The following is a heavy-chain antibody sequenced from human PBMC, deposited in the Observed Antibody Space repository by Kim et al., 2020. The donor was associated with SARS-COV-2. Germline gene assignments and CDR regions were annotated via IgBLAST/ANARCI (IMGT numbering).Heavy chain of an antibody. J-gene: IGHJ2*01. CDR2: VSGSVSGT. D-gene: IGHD2-2*01. CDR3: AKDGYGVPGSVIWYLDL. V-gene: IGHV3-23*01. CDR1: GFTFSNYA. Sequence: GGSLRLSCAASGFTFSNYAISWVRQAPGKGLEWVSTVSGSVSGTYYAESVKGRFTISRDNSKNTVYLQMNSLRAEDTALYYCAKDGYGVPGSVIWYLDLWGRGTLVTVSS.